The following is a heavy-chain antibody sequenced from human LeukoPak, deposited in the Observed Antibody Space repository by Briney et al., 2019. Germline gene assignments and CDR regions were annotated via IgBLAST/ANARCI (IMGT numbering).Heavy chain of an antibody. D-gene: IGHD5-12*01. CDR2: FDPEDGET. CDR1: GYTLTELS. CDR3: ATDRAWLRRSGYYYYGMDV. Sequence: ASAKVSCKVSGYTLTELSMHWVRQAPGKGLEWMGGFDPEDGETIYAQKFQGRVTMTEDTSTDTAYMELSSLRSEDTAVYYCATDRAWLRRSGYYYYGMDVWGQGTTVTVSS. V-gene: IGHV1-24*01. J-gene: IGHJ6*02.